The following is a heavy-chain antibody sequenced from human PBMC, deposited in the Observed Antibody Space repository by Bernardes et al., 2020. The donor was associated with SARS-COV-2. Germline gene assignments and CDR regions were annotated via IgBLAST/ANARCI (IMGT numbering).Heavy chain of an antibody. J-gene: IGHJ4*02. CDR3: ARHGGTTVTTNFDY. V-gene: IGHV4-39*01. CDR2: MYYSGST. CDR1: GGSISIHSYY. Sequence: SETLSLTCTVSGGSISIHSYYWGWIRQPKGKGLEWIGSMYYSGSTYYNSSLKSRVTMSVDTSKNQFSLKLTSVAAADTAVYYCARHGGTTVTTNFDYWGQGTLVTVSS. D-gene: IGHD4-17*01.